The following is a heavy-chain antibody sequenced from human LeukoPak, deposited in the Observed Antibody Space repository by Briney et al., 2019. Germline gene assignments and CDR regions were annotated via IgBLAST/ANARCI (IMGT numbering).Heavy chain of an antibody. CDR1: GFPFSRYA. D-gene: IGHD4-17*01. CDR3: ARANGDYGEVAFDI. J-gene: IGHJ3*02. Sequence: GGSMRLSCAASGFPFSRYAFNWVRQAPGKELEWVTTISYDGSDKFYADSVKGRFTISRDSSKNTLYLQMNSLRAEDTAVYYCARANGDYGEVAFDIWGQGTMVTVSS. V-gene: IGHV3-30*01. CDR2: ISYDGSDK.